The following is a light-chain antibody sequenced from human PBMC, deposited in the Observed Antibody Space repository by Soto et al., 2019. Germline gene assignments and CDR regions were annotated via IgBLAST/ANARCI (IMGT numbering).Light chain of an antibody. CDR3: SSYTSGIAV. Sequence: QSVLTQPASVSGSPGQSITMSCTGSSSDVGGYNDVSWYQQHPGKAPKLMIYEVSNRPSGVSSRFSGSKSGNTASLTISGLQAEDDADYYCSSYTSGIAVFGGGTKLTVL. V-gene: IGLV2-14*01. CDR1: SSDVGGYND. J-gene: IGLJ3*02. CDR2: EVS.